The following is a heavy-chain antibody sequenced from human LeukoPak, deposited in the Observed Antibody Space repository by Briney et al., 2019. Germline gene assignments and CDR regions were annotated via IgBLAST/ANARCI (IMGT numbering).Heavy chain of an antibody. Sequence: SETLSLTCTVSGVSISSYYWSWIRQPPGKGLEWIGYIFYSGNTIYNPSLRSRVTISADTSKNHFSLRLRSVTAADTAVYYCARLAAISGSDYPDDWGKGTLVTVSS. CDR3: ARLAAISGSDYPDD. V-gene: IGHV4-59*08. CDR2: IFYSGNT. D-gene: IGHD1-26*01. J-gene: IGHJ4*02. CDR1: GVSISSYY.